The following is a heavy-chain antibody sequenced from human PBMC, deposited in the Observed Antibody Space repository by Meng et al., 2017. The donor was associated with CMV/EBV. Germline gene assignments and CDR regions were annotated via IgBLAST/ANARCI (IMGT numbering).Heavy chain of an antibody. CDR1: GGSISSYY. V-gene: IGHV4-59*01. Sequence: SETLSLTCTVSGGSISSYYWSWIRQPPGKGLEWIGYIYYSGSTNYNPSLKSRVTISVDTSKNQFSLKLSSVIAADTAVYYCARTNYYDSSGYSGGYYYYGMDVWGQGTTVTVSS. D-gene: IGHD3-22*01. CDR2: IYYSGST. J-gene: IGHJ6*02. CDR3: ARTNYYDSSGYSGGYYYYGMDV.